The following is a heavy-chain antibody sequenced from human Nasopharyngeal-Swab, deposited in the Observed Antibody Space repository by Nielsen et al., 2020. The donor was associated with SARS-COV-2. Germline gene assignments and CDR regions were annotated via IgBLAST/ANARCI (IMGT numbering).Heavy chain of an antibody. Sequence: ASVKVSCKASGYTFINHDINWVRQSTGQGLEWMGWMSPNSGNTGYAQKFQGRVTMTRNTSTGTAYLELSSLRSEDTAVYYCARGGSSLGANLEDPWGQGTLVIVSS. V-gene: IGHV1-8*01. J-gene: IGHJ5*02. D-gene: IGHD3-10*01. CDR2: MSPNSGNT. CDR3: ARGGSSLGANLEDP. CDR1: GYTFINHD.